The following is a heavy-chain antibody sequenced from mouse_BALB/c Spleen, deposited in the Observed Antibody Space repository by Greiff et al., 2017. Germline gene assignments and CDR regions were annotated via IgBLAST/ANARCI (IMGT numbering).Heavy chain of an antibody. D-gene: IGHD2-1*01. Sequence: QVQLQQSGAELVRPGVSVKISCKGSGYTFTDYAMHWVKQSHAKSLEWIGVISTYYGDASYNQKFKGKATMTVDKSSSTAYMELARLTSEDSAIYYCARFYGNYGDYAMDYRGQGTSVTVSS. CDR3: ARFYGNYGDYAMDY. V-gene: IGHV1S137*01. CDR2: ISTYYGDA. J-gene: IGHJ4*01. CDR1: GYTFTDYA.